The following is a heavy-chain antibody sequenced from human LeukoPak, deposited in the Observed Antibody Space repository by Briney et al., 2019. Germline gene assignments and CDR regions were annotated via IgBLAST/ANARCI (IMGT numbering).Heavy chain of an antibody. Sequence: GGSLRLSCTASGFTFSYGMNWVRQAPGKGLQWVSYISSTGTRITYADSVRGRFTISRDNAKNSLHLQMDSLRAEDTAVYYCARESPSLAYWGQGTMVTVSS. CDR1: GFTFSYG. J-gene: IGHJ4*02. CDR2: ISSTGTRI. CDR3: ARESPSLAY. V-gene: IGHV3-48*01.